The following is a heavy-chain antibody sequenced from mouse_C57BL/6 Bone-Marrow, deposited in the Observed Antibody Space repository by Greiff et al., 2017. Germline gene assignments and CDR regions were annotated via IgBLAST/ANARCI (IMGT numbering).Heavy chain of an antibody. CDR1: GYTFTSYW. D-gene: IGHD2-2*01. V-gene: IGHV1-5*01. Sequence: EVQLQQSGTVLARPGASVKMSCKTSGYTFTSYWMHWVKQRPGQGLEWIGAIYPGNSDTSYNQKFKGKAKLTAVTSASTAYMELSSLTNEDSAVYYCTSYGYDPGYFDYWGQGTTHTVSS. CDR3: TSYGYDPGYFDY. CDR2: IYPGNSDT. J-gene: IGHJ2*01.